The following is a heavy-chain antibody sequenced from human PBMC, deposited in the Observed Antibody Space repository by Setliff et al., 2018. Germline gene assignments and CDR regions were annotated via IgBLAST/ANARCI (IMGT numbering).Heavy chain of an antibody. V-gene: IGHV4-39*01. D-gene: IGHD3-10*01. CDR2: IYYSGST. Sequence: SETLSLTCTVSGDSISSSSYYWGWIRQPPGKGLEWIGCIYYSGSTYYNPSLKSRVTISVDTSKDQFSLKLTSVTAADTAVYYCATPGRRFGESIDYWGQGTLVTVSS. J-gene: IGHJ4*02. CDR1: GDSISSSSYY. CDR3: ATPGRRFGESIDY.